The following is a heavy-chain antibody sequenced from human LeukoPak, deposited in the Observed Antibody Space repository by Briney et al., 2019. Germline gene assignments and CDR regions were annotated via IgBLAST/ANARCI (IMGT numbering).Heavy chain of an antibody. J-gene: IGHJ4*02. V-gene: IGHV3-30*18. CDR3: AKVKFEEDPSYDYVWGSYRYSYFDY. D-gene: IGHD3-16*02. CDR2: ISYDGSNK. Sequence: PGGSLRLSCAASGFTFSSYGMHWVRQAPGKGLEWVAVISYDGSNKYYADSVKGRFTISRDNSKNTLYLQMNSLRAEDTAVYYCAKVKFEEDPSYDYVWGSYRYSYFDYWGQGTLVTVSS. CDR1: GFTFSSYG.